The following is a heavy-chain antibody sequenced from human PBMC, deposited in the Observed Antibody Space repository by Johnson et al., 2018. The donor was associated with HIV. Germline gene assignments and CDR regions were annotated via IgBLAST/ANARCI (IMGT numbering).Heavy chain of an antibody. V-gene: IGHV3-30*18. Sequence: QVQLVESGGGLVKPGGSLRLSCAASGFTFSNAWMSWVRQAPGKGLAWGTVISYDGNNKYYADSVKGRFTISRDNSKNTLYLKMNSLRAEDTAVYYCAKDLSGYSYGYGAFDIWGQGTMVTVSS. CDR2: ISYDGNNK. D-gene: IGHD5-18*01. CDR3: AKDLSGYSYGYGAFDI. J-gene: IGHJ3*02. CDR1: GFTFSNAW.